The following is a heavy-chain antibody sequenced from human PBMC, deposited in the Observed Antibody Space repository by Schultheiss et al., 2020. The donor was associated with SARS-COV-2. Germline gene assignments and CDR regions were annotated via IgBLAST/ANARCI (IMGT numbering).Heavy chain of an antibody. J-gene: IGHJ2*01. CDR1: GGSISSGGYY. D-gene: IGHD2-8*02. Sequence: SETLSLTCTVSGGSISSGGYYWSWIRQPPGKGLEWIGEINETGGTNYNPSLKSRITMSVDTSKKQFSLTLRSVTAADTALYYCARDAYCTGGSCFDWYFDVWGRGTLVTVSS. CDR2: INETGGT. V-gene: IGHV4-61*08. CDR3: ARDAYCTGGSCFDWYFDV.